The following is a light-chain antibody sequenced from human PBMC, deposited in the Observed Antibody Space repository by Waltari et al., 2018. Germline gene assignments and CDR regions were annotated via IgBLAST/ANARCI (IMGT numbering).Light chain of an antibody. Sequence: SYALTQPPSVSVAPGTTARIPCGGDNIRSYSVHWYQQKPGPAPVLVIFYDSDRPSGIPERFSGSNSGNTATLTISSVEAGDEAKYYCHVWHPDMDPGVFGPGTEVSV. CDR1: NIRSYS. CDR2: YDS. J-gene: IGLJ1*01. CDR3: HVWHPDMDPGV. V-gene: IGLV3-21*04.